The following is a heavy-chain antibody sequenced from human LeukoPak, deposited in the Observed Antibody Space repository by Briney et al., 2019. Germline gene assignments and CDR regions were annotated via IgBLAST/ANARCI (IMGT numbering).Heavy chain of an antibody. D-gene: IGHD2-21*01. Sequence: GGSLRLSCAASGSAFSSYWLSWVRQAPGKGLEWVANIKQDGSERHYVDSMKGRFTISRDNAKNSLYLQMHSLRPEDTAVYYCARYCGGDCYGMDVWGQGTTVTVSS. CDR3: ARYCGGDCYGMDV. V-gene: IGHV3-7*01. J-gene: IGHJ6*02. CDR2: IKQDGSER. CDR1: GSAFSSYW.